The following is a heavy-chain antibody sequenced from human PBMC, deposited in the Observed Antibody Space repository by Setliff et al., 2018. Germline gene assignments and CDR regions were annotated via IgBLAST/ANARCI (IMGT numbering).Heavy chain of an antibody. J-gene: IGHJ4*02. V-gene: IGHV4-39*07. CDR1: GGSISSSSYY. CDR3: ASRGYSYGYFLY. Sequence: KPSETLSLTCTVSGGSISSSSYYWGWIRQPPGKGLEWIGSIYYSGSTYYNPSLKSRVTISVDTSKNQVSLKLSSVTAADTAVYYCASRGYSYGYFLYWGQGTLVTVSS. CDR2: IYYSGST. D-gene: IGHD5-18*01.